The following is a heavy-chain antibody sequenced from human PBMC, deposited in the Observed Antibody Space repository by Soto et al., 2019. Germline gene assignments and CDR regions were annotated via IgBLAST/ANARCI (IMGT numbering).Heavy chain of an antibody. D-gene: IGHD6-19*01. V-gene: IGHV5-51*03. CDR2: VYLRDSDS. Sequence: EMPLVQSGAEVKKPGEALKISCKVSGYTSTSYWIGWVRQMPGKGLEWMGIVYLRDSDSRYSPSFQGQVTISVDRSMTTAYLHWSSLEASDTAIYYCASLRAVATDSFDNWGQGTLVIVSS. CDR1: GYTSTSYW. CDR3: ASLRAVATDSFDN. J-gene: IGHJ4*02.